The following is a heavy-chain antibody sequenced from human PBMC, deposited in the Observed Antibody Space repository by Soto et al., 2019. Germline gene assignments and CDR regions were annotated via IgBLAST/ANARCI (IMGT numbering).Heavy chain of an antibody. CDR3: ARVGTIFGVVTAKVFDY. CDR2: IYYSGST. V-gene: IGHV4-61*01. CDR1: GGSVISGSYY. D-gene: IGHD3-3*01. J-gene: IGHJ4*02. Sequence: SETLSLTCTVSGGSVISGSYYFICIRQPPWMGLEWIGYIYYSGSTNYNPSLKSRVSISLEISKQQFSLKLSSVTAADTAVYYCARVGTIFGVVTAKVFDYWGQGTLVTVSS.